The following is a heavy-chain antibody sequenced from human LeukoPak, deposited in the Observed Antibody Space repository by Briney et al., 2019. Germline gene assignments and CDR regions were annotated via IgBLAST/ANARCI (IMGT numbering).Heavy chain of an antibody. CDR3: ARHDGYYDSSGYPDY. CDR1: GGSISSYY. V-gene: IGHV4-59*08. D-gene: IGHD3-22*01. Sequence: PSETLSLTCTDSGGSISSYYGSWIRQPPGKGLEWIGYIYYSGSTNYNPSLKSRVTISVDTSKNQFSLKLSSVTAADTAVYYYARHDGYYDSSGYPDYWGQGTLVTVSS. J-gene: IGHJ4*02. CDR2: IYYSGST.